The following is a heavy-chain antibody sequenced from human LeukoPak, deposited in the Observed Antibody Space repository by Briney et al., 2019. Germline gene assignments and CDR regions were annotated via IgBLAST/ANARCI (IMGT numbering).Heavy chain of an antibody. Sequence: PSETLSLTCAVSGGSISRSSTYLWGWVRQPPGKGLEWIATLSYTGRSDYGPSLKGRATISLDTSKNQFSLNLSSVTAADTAVYYCARAPGGNPTTHYFDYWGRGTLVTVSS. D-gene: IGHD1-14*01. CDR1: GGSISRSSTYL. J-gene: IGHJ4*02. CDR3: ARAPGGNPTTHYFDY. CDR2: LSYTGRS. V-gene: IGHV4-39*07.